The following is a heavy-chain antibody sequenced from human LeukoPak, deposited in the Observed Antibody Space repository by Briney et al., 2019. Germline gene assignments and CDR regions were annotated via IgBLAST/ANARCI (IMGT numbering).Heavy chain of an antibody. D-gene: IGHD5-18*01. V-gene: IGHV3-7*01. CDR3: ARWRFYTAMALDY. CDR1: GFTFSSYW. Sequence: GGSLRLSCAASGFTFSSYWMSWVRQAPGKGLEWVANIKQDGSEKYYVDSVKGRFTISRDNAKNSLYLQMNSLRAEDTAVYYCARWRFYTAMALDYWGQGTLVTVSS. CDR2: IKQDGSEK. J-gene: IGHJ4*02.